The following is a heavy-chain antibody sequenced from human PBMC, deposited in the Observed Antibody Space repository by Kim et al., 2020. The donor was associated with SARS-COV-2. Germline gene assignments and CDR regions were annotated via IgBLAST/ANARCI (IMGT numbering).Heavy chain of an antibody. CDR2: SGGT. Sequence: SGGTNSNPSLRSRVTISLDASKNQFSLKLSSVTAADTAVYYCATLGGGFWGQGTLITVSS. V-gene: IGHV4-59*03. D-gene: IGHD5-12*01. J-gene: IGHJ4*02. CDR3: ATLGGGF.